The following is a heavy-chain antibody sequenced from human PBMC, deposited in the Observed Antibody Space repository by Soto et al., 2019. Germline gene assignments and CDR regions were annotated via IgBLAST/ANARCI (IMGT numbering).Heavy chain of an antibody. J-gene: IGHJ6*02. D-gene: IGHD5-12*01. CDR2: ISESGSS. V-gene: IGHV4-61*08. Sequence: TAETLTLTCIVSGASVSTYGYYWSWIGQPPGLALVWIIYISESGSSGYNSSNRRRATTSVDTTKNQFSLILSSVAAADTAVYFCARLSRLAPVANTYYHSLDVWGQGTKVTVSS. CDR1: GASVSTYGYY. CDR3: ARLSRLAPVANTYYHSLDV.